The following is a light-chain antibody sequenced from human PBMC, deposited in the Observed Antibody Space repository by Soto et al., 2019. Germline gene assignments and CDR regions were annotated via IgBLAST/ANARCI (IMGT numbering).Light chain of an antibody. CDR1: SSDVGAYNY. Sequence: QSALTQPASASGSPGQSITISCTGTSSDVGAYNYVSWYQQHPGKAPKLMIFEVSDRPSGVSNRFSGSKSGNTASLTISGLQAENGADYYCSSYTSSNTLLFGGGTKVTVL. V-gene: IGLV2-14*01. CDR2: EVS. J-gene: IGLJ2*01. CDR3: SSYTSSNTLL.